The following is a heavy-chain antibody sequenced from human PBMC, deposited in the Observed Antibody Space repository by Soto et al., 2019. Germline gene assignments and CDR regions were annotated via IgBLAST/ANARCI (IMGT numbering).Heavy chain of an antibody. CDR1: GGTFSSYA. V-gene: IGHV1-69*13. D-gene: IGHD6-19*01. J-gene: IGHJ4*02. Sequence: SVKVSCKASGGTFSSYAISWVRQAPGQGLEWMGGIIPIFGTANYAQKFQGRVTITADESTSTAYMELSSLRSEDTAVYYCAKEDSSGWYDDYWGQGTLVTVSS. CDR2: IIPIFGTA. CDR3: AKEDSSGWYDDY.